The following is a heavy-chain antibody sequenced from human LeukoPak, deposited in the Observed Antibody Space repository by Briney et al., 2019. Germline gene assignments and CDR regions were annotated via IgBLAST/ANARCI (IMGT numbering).Heavy chain of an antibody. CDR3: ARCGGYYDYYYGMDV. CDR1: GDSITSGIFY. J-gene: IGHJ6*02. V-gene: IGHV4-30-2*02. D-gene: IGHD2-21*01. Sequence: SQTLSLTCTVSGDSITSGIFYWSWIRQALGKGLQWIGYISHSGSTSYNPSLKSRVTISVDTSKNQFSLKLSSVTAADTAVYYCARCGGYYDYYYGMDVWGQGTTVTVSS. CDR2: ISHSGST.